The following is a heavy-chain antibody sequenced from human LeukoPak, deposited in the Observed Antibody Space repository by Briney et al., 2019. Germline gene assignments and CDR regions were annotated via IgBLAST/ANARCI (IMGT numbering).Heavy chain of an antibody. Sequence: GESLKISCKGSGYSFTSYWIGWVRQMPGKGLVWMGIIYPGDSDTRYSPSFQGQVTISADKCISTAYLQWSSLKASDTAMYYCARHLGYCSGGCCLYSYYMDVWGKGTTVTVSS. D-gene: IGHD2-15*01. CDR3: ARHLGYCSGGCCLYSYYMDV. CDR1: GYSFTSYW. V-gene: IGHV5-51*01. J-gene: IGHJ6*03. CDR2: IYPGDSDT.